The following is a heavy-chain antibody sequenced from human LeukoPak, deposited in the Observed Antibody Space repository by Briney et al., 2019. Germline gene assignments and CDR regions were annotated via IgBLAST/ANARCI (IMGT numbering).Heavy chain of an antibody. CDR3: ARAHSIASYYYGVDV. CDR2: IYYSGST. Sequence: SETLSLTCTVSGGSISSYYWSWIRQPPGKGLEWIGYIYYSGSTNYNPSLKSRVTISVDTSKNQFSLKLSSVTAADTAVYYCARAHSIASYYYGVDVWGQGTTVTVSS. CDR1: GGSISSYY. D-gene: IGHD2/OR15-2a*01. J-gene: IGHJ6*02. V-gene: IGHV4-59*12.